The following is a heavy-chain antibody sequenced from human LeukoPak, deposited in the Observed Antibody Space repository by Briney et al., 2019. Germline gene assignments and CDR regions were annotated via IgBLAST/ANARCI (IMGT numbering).Heavy chain of an antibody. J-gene: IGHJ4*02. D-gene: IGHD3-10*01. V-gene: IGHV3-23*01. CDR2: ITGSAVST. Sequence: GGSLRLSCAASGLTFSTYGMTWVRQAPGKGLEWVSAITGSAVSTFYADSVKGRFTISRDNSKNTLYLQMNSLRAEDTAVYYCAKERGAESDYWGQGTLVTVSS. CDR1: GLTFSTYG. CDR3: AKERGAESDY.